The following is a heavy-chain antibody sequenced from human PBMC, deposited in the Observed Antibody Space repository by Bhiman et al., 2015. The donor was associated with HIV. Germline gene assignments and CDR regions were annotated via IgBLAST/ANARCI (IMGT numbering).Heavy chain of an antibody. CDR1: GFTFSSYA. Sequence: EVQLLESGGGLVQPGGSLRLSCAASGFTFSSYAMSWVRQAPGKGLEWVSAISDSGGSTYYADSVKGRFTVSRDNSKNTLYLQVNSLRAEDTAVYFCAREARSIAAIDYMDVWGKGTTVTVSS. D-gene: IGHD6-13*01. J-gene: IGHJ6*03. CDR3: AREARSIAAIDYMDV. V-gene: IGHV3-23*01. CDR2: ISDSGGST.